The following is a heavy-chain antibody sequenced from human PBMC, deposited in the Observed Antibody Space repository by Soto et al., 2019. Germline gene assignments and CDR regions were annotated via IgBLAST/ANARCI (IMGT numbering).Heavy chain of an antibody. CDR1: GGSISSYY. CDR2: IYYSGST. D-gene: IGHD6-13*01. CDR3: ASVAAAHDYYYGMDV. Sequence: SETLSLTCTVSGGSISSYYWSWIRQPPGKGLEWIGYIYYSGSTNYNPSLKSRVTISVDTSKNQFSLKLSSVTAADTAVYYCASVAAAHDYYYGMDVWGQGTTVTVSS. V-gene: IGHV4-59*01. J-gene: IGHJ6*02.